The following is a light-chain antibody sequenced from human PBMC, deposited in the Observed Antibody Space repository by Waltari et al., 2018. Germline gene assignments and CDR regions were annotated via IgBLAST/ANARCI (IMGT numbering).Light chain of an antibody. V-gene: IGKV1-5*03. CDR3: QQYNNYPWT. Sequence: DIQMTQSPSTVSASVGDRVTITCRASQNVNGLLAWYQQKPGKAPKLLMSKASTLEAGVPARFSGSGSGTQFTLTISGLQPDDLATYYCQQYNNYPWTFAQGTKVEI. J-gene: IGKJ1*01. CDR2: KAS. CDR1: QNVNGL.